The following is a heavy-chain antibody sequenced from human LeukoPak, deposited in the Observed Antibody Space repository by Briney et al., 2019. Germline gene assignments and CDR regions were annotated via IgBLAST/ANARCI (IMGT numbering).Heavy chain of an antibody. CDR3: ARAASLGFGELLDY. J-gene: IGHJ4*02. D-gene: IGHD3-10*01. Sequence: SETLSLTCTVSGGSISSGDYYWSWIRQPPGKGLEWIGYIYYSGSTYYNPSLKSRATISVDTSKNQFSLKLSSVTAADTAVYYCARAASLGFGELLDYWGQGTLVTVSS. V-gene: IGHV4-30-4*01. CDR1: GGSISSGDYY. CDR2: IYYSGST.